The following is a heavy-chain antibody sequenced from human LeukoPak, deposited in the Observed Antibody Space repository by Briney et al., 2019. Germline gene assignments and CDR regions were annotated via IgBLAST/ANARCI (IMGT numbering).Heavy chain of an antibody. J-gene: IGHJ3*02. D-gene: IGHD3-22*01. CDR2: IYSGGST. CDR1: GFTVSSNH. CDR3: ARLMDDSSGYFPDAFDI. V-gene: IGHV3-66*04. Sequence: GRSLRLSCAVSGFTVSSNHMSWVRQAPGKGLVWVSIIYSGGSTYYADSVKGRFTISRDISKNTLYLQMNSLRAEDTAVYYCARLMDDSSGYFPDAFDIWGQGTMVTVSS.